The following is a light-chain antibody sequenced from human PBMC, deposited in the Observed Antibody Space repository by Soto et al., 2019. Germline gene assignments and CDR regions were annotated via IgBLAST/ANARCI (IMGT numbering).Light chain of an antibody. Sequence: DIQMTQSPSSVSASVGDRVPITCRARQDISTWLAWYQQKPGKAPKLLIYAASSLFSGVPSRFSGSGSGTDFTLTISSLQPEDFATYYCQQADSLPLVTFGQGTRLAN. CDR1: QDISTW. CDR3: QQADSLPLVT. CDR2: AAS. J-gene: IGKJ5*01. V-gene: IGKV1-12*01.